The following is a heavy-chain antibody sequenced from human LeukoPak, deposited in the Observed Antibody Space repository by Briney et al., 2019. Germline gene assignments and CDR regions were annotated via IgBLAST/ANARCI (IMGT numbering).Heavy chain of an antibody. CDR2: ISAYNGNT. CDR1: GGTFSSYA. Sequence: ASVKVSCKASGGTFSSYAISWVRQAPGQGLEWMGWISAYNGNTNYAQKLQGRVTMTTDTSTSTAYMELRSLRSDDTAVYYCARETRPGGATCWFDPWGQGTLVAVSS. D-gene: IGHD1-26*01. J-gene: IGHJ5*02. V-gene: IGHV1-18*01. CDR3: ARETRPGGATCWFDP.